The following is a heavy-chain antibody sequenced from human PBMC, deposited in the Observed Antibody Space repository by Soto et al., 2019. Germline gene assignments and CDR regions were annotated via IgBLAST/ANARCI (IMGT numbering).Heavy chain of an antibody. J-gene: IGHJ5*02. CDR2: IYTSGST. V-gene: IGHV4-4*07. D-gene: IGHD3-22*01. Sequence: LEILSVRYTVAEGYISSYDWSWIRQTAGKGLEWIGRIYTSGSTNYNPSLKSRVTMSVDTSKNQFSLKLSSVTAADTAVYYCARDRYDSSGSGNNWFDPWGQGTLVTLSS. CDR1: EGYISSYD. CDR3: ARDRYDSSGSGNNWFDP.